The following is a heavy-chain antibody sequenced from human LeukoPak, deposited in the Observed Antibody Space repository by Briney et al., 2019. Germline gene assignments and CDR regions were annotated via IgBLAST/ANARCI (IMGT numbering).Heavy chain of an antibody. J-gene: IGHJ4*02. Sequence: GGSLRLSCTASGFTFSNYAMSWVRQAPGKGLEWVSGISGSGRGGSTYYAGSVKGRFTISRDNSKNTLYLQMNSLRAEDTAVYYCARGGRGVWGSLDYWGQGTLVTVSS. D-gene: IGHD3-16*01. CDR1: GFTFSNYA. V-gene: IGHV3-23*01. CDR2: ISGSGRGGST. CDR3: ARGGRGVWGSLDY.